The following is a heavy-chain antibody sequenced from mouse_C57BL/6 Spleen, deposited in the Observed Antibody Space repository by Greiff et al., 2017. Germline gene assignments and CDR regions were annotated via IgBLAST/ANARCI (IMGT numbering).Heavy chain of an antibody. CDR1: GYTFTSYW. Sequence: QVQLQQPGAELVKPGASVKLSCKASGYTFTSYWMQWVKQRPGQGLEWIGEIDPSDSYTNYNQKFKGKATLTVDTSSSTAYMQLSSRTSEDSAVYYCARRYYGSAYWGQGTTLTVSS. CDR3: ARRYYGSAY. V-gene: IGHV1-50*01. CDR2: IDPSDSYT. J-gene: IGHJ2*01. D-gene: IGHD1-1*01.